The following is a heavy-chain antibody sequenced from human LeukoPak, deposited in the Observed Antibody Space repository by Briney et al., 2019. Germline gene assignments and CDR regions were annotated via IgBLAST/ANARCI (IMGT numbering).Heavy chain of an antibody. V-gene: IGHV3-48*01. J-gene: IGHJ5*02. Sequence: PGGSLRLSCAASGFTFSSYSMNWVRQAPGKGLEWVSYISSSSTIYYADSVKGRFTISRDNAKNSLYLQMNSLRAEDTAVYYCARPFPSGSYYLWGQGTLVTVSS. CDR2: ISSSSTI. CDR1: GFTFSSYS. D-gene: IGHD1-26*01. CDR3: ARPFPSGSYYL.